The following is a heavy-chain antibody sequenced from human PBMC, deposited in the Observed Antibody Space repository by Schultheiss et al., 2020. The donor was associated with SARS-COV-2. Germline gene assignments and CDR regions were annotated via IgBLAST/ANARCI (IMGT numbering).Heavy chain of an antibody. J-gene: IGHJ4*02. Sequence: GGSLRLSCAASGFTFSSYGMHWVRQAPGKGLEWVSAISGGGDNTYYADSVRGRFTISRDNSKNTLYLQMNSLRAEDTAVYYCARGGPDIVVIPTAPFDYWGQGTLVTVSS. D-gene: IGHD2-2*01. CDR2: ISGGGDNT. CDR1: GFTFSSYG. CDR3: ARGGPDIVVIPTAPFDY. V-gene: IGHV3-NL1*01.